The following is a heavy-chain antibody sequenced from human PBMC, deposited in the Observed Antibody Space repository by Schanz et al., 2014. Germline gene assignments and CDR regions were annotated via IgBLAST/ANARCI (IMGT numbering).Heavy chain of an antibody. V-gene: IGHV1-69*09. CDR1: GGTFSSFG. J-gene: IGHJ4*02. CDR3: ARGGYSSGWSDRDIARCDS. Sequence: QVQLVQSGAEVKKPGASVKVSCKASGGTFSSFGINWVRQAPGQGLEWMGRIIPSLGLAKYEQKFQDKVTMTADTSTTTAYMELSGLRSEDTAVYYCARGGYSSGWSDRDIARCDSWGQGTLVTVSS. CDR2: IIPSLGLA. D-gene: IGHD6-19*01.